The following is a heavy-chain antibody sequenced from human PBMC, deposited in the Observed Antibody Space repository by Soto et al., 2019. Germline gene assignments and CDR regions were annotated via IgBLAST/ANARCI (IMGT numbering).Heavy chain of an antibody. CDR3: ARGIPRGYSYGAYYFVY. J-gene: IGHJ4*02. D-gene: IGHD5-18*01. CDR1: GFTVSSNY. Sequence: EVQLVESGGGLIQPGGSLRLSCAASGFTVSSNYMTWVRQAPGKGLEWVSVIYSGGRTYYADSVKGRFTISRDNSKNTLYLQMNSLRAEDTAGYYCARGIPRGYSYGAYYFVYWGQGTLVTVSS. CDR2: IYSGGRT. V-gene: IGHV3-53*01.